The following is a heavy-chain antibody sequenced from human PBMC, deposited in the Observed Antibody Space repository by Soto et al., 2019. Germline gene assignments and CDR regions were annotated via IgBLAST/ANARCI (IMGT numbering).Heavy chain of an antibody. CDR1: GFTFSSYS. Sequence: EVQLVESGGGLVKPGGSLRLSCAASGFTFSSYSMNWVRQAPGKGLEWVSSISSSSSYIYYADSVKGRFIISRDNAKNSLYLQMNSLRAEDTAVYYCARVERAYCGGDCYDYWGQGTLVTVSS. CDR3: ARVERAYCGGDCYDY. CDR2: ISSSSSYI. J-gene: IGHJ4*02. V-gene: IGHV3-21*01. D-gene: IGHD2-21*01.